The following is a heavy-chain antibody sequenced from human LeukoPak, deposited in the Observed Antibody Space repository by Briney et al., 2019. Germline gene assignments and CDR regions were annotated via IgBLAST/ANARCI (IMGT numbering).Heavy chain of an antibody. CDR3: ARVRSRDGYLYFDY. J-gene: IGHJ4*02. D-gene: IGHD5-24*01. Sequence: PSETLSLTCSVYSESFSGGYWSWIRQPPGKGLDWLGEISDNEGIKYSPSLKSRVTISVDTSKNQFSLKLTSVTAADTAVYYCARVRSRDGYLYFDYWGQGTLVTVSS. V-gene: IGHV4-34*01. CDR2: ISDNEGI. CDR1: SESFSGGY.